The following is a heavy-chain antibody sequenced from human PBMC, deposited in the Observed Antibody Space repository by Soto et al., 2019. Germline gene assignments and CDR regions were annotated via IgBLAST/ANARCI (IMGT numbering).Heavy chain of an antibody. CDR1: GFTVSSNY. V-gene: IGHV3-53*01. CDR3: IAVADDAFDI. J-gene: IGHJ3*02. CDR2: IYSGGST. Sequence: XXSLRLSCAASGFTVSSNYMGWVRQAPGKGLEWVSVIYSGGSTYYADSVKGRFTISRDNSKNTLYLQMNSLRAEDTAVYYCIAVADDAFDIWGQGTMVTVSS. D-gene: IGHD6-19*01.